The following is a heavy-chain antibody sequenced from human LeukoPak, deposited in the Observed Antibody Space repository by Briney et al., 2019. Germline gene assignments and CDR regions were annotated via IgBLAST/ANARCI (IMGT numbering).Heavy chain of an antibody. Sequence: PGGSLRLSCAASGFTFSSYSMNWVRQAPGKGLEWVSSISSSSYIYYADSVKGRFTISRGNAKNSLYLQMNSLRAEDTAVYYCARDDGAYYDSSGNDYWGRGTLVTVSS. V-gene: IGHV3-21*01. CDR1: GFTFSSYS. J-gene: IGHJ4*02. CDR3: ARDDGAYYDSSGNDY. CDR2: ISSSSYI. D-gene: IGHD3-22*01.